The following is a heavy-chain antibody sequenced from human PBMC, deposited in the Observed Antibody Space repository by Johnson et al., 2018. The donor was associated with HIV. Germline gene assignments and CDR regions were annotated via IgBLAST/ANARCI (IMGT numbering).Heavy chain of an antibody. CDR3: ERGTGTDDAFDI. CDR1: GFTVSSNY. J-gene: IGHJ3*02. CDR2: IYSGGST. Sequence: VQLVESGGGLIPPGGSLRLSCAASGFTVSSNYMSWVRQAPGKGPEWVSVIYSGGSTYYADSVKGRFTISRDNSKNTLYLQRNSLRDEDTAVYYCERGTGTDDAFDIWGQGTMVTVSS. D-gene: IGHD1-1*01. V-gene: IGHV3-53*01.